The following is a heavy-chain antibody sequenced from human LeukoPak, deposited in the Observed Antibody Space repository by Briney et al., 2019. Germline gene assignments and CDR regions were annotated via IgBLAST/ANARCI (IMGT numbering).Heavy chain of an antibody. V-gene: IGHV4-38-2*01. Sequence: PSETLSLTCDVSDFSIIITYYWGWIRQPPGKGLEWIGNVFHSGSTYYNPSLKSRVTISVDKSKNQFSLKLRSVTAADTAVYYCARQLYSDSSAWGQGTMITVSS. CDR1: DFSIIITYY. CDR2: VFHSGST. J-gene: IGHJ3*01. CDR3: ARQLYSDSSA. D-gene: IGHD3-22*01.